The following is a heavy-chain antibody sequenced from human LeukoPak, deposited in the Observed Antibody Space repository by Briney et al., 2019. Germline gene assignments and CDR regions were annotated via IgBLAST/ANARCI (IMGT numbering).Heavy chain of an antibody. J-gene: IGHJ3*02. CDR1: GFTFSSYG. CDR3: AKSRVRGVVKAPSSAFDI. D-gene: IGHD2-15*01. Sequence: GGTLRLSCAASGFTFSSYGMSWVRQAPGKGLEWVSAISGSGGSTYYADSVKGRFTISRDNSKNTLYLQMNSLRAEDTAVYYCAKSRVRGVVKAPSSAFDIWGQGTMVTVSS. V-gene: IGHV3-23*01. CDR2: ISGSGGST.